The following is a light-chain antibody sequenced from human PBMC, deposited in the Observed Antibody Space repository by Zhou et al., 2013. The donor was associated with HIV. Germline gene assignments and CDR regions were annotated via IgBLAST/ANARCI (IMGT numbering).Light chain of an antibody. CDR2: DVS. Sequence: EIVLTQSPATLSVSPGARATLSCRASQSVNHNLAWYQHKPGQAPRLLIYDVSNRATGIPARFSGSGSGTDFTLTISSLEPEDFAVYYCQQRSNWPPTLTFGQGTRLDIK. CDR1: QSVNHN. J-gene: IGKJ5*01. CDR3: QQRSNWPPTLT. V-gene: IGKV3-11*01.